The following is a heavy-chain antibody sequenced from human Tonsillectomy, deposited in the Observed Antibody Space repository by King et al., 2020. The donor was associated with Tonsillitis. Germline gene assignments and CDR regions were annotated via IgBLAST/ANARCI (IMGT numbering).Heavy chain of an antibody. CDR2: IRYDGSNK. V-gene: IGHV3-30*02. D-gene: IGHD2-15*01. Sequence: VQLVESGGGVVQPGGSLRLSCAASGFTFSTYGMHWVRQAPGKGLEWVAFIRYDGSNKYYADSVKGRFTISRDNSKNTLYLQMNSLRTEDTALYYCAKAPRGYCSGGTCYSIYYGMDVWGQGTTVTVSS. J-gene: IGHJ6*02. CDR1: GFTFSTYG. CDR3: AKAPRGYCSGGTCYSIYYGMDV.